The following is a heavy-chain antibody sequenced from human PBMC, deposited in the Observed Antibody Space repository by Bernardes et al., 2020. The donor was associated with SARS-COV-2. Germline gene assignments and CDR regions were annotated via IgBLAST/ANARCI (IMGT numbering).Heavy chain of an antibody. D-gene: IGHD3-10*01. V-gene: IGHV1-2*02. CDR1: GYTFTGYY. CDR3: ARASREYGSGSYYPDY. J-gene: IGHJ4*02. Sequence: ASVKVSCKASGYTFTGYYMHWVRQAPGQGLEWMGWINPNSGGTNFAQKFQGRVTMTRDTSISTAYMELSRLRSGDTAVYYCARASREYGSGSYYPDYWGQGTLVTVSS. CDR2: INPNSGGT.